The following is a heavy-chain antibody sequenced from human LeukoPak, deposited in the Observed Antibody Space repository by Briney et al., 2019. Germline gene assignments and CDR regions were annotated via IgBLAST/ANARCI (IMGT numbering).Heavy chain of an antibody. CDR3: ASPGWRESGAFDI. V-gene: IGHV3-30*04. Sequence: GGSLRLSCAVSGFTFSNYVMHWVRQAPGKGLEWAAVISYDGTEKYYADSVKGRFTISRDNSKDTLYLQMNSLRVEDTAMYYCASPGWRESGAFDIWGQGTMVTVSS. J-gene: IGHJ3*02. CDR2: ISYDGTEK. CDR1: GFTFSNYV. D-gene: IGHD6-19*01.